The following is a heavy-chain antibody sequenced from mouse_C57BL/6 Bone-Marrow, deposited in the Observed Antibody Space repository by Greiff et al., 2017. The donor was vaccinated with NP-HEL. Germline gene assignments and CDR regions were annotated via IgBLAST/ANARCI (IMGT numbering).Heavy chain of an antibody. D-gene: IGHD2-2*01. CDR2: ISSGSSTI. J-gene: IGHJ3*01. CDR1: GFTFSDYG. Sequence: DVMLVESGGGLVKPGGSLKLSCAASGFTFSDYGMHWVRQAPEKGLEWVAYISSGSSTIYYADTVKGRFTISRDNAKNTLFLQMTSLRSEDTAMYYCARTTMVTRFAYWGQGTLVTVSA. CDR3: ARTTMVTRFAY. V-gene: IGHV5-17*01.